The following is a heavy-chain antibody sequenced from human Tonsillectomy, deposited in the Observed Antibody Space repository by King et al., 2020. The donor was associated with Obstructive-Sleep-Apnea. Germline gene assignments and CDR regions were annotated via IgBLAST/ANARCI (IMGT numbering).Heavy chain of an antibody. CDR1: GYPFADYW. CDR3: AGFGGRTFVNHLFDY. D-gene: IGHD3-16*01. Sequence: VQLVESGAEVKKSGESLKISCKGSGYPFADYWIGWVRQMPGKGLEWMGLVFPGNSETRYSPSFQGQVTFSADKSISTDSLQWSSLKASDTAMYYCAGFGGRTFVNHLFDYWGQGVLVSVSS. J-gene: IGHJ4*02. V-gene: IGHV5-51*01. CDR2: VFPGNSET.